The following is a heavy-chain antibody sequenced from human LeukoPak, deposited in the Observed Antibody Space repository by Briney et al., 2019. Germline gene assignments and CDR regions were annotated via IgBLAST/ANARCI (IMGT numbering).Heavy chain of an antibody. CDR1: GGSISSYH. Sequence: SETLSLTCTVSGGSISSYHWSWIRQPPGKGLEWIGYMYYSGNTNYNPSLKSRVTISVDTSKNQFSLKLSSVTAADTAVYYCASLPYCSNGVCFTHYFFDYWGQGTLVAVSS. J-gene: IGHJ4*02. CDR2: MYYSGNT. CDR3: ASLPYCSNGVCFTHYFFDY. D-gene: IGHD2-8*01. V-gene: IGHV4-59*01.